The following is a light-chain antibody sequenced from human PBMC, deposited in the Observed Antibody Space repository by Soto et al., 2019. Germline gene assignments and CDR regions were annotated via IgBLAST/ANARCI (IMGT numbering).Light chain of an antibody. CDR2: GAS. J-gene: IGKJ2*01. CDR3: QQANTFPHT. V-gene: IGKV1D-12*01. CDR1: QPINNW. Sequence: DIQMTQSPSSVSASVGDTVIITCRASQPINNWLAWYQQNPGKAPNLLIHGASNLQGGVPSRFSGSGSGTDFTLTITSLQPEDFATYFGQQANTFPHTFGQGTKLEIK.